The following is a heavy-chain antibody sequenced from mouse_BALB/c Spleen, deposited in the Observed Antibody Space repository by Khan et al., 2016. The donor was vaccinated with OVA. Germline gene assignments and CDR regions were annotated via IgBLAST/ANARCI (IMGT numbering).Heavy chain of an antibody. J-gene: IGHJ4*01. CDR1: GYSITSGYS. D-gene: IGHD1-1*02. Sequence: EVQLQESGPDLVKPSQSLSLTCTVTGYSITSGYSWHWIRQFPGNKLERMGYMHYNGNTDYTPPLKSRISITRDTSKNQFFLQLNSVTHKDTATYYSARGELSDAMDYWGQGTSVTVSS. CDR2: MHYNGNT. CDR3: ARGELSDAMDY. V-gene: IGHV3-1*02.